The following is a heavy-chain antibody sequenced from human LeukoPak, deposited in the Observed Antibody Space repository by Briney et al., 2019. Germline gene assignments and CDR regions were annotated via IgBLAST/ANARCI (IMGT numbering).Heavy chain of an antibody. J-gene: IGHJ4*02. CDR1: GFTFSSYA. V-gene: IGHV3-30*04. D-gene: IGHD3-10*01. CDR3: ATDSYVSGSYYRLFY. CDR2: ISYDGSNK. Sequence: GGSLRLSCAAPGFTFSSYAMHWVRQAPGKGLEWVAVISYDGSNKYYADSVKGRFTISRDNAKNTLYLQMNNLRAEDTAIYYCATDSYVSGSYYRLFYWGQGTLVTVSS.